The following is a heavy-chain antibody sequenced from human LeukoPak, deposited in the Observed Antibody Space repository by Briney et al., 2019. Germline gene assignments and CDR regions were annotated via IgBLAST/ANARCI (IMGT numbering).Heavy chain of an antibody. V-gene: IGHV1-3*01. CDR2: INAGNGNT. D-gene: IGHD5-18*01. CDR3: ARLSGYSYGASYFDY. CDR1: GYTFTSYA. J-gene: IGHJ4*02. Sequence: ASVKVSCKASGYTFTSYAMHWVRQAPGQRLEWMGWINAGNGNTKYPQKFQGRVTITRDTSASTAYMELSSLRSEDTAVYYCARLSGYSYGASYFDYWGQGTLVTVSS.